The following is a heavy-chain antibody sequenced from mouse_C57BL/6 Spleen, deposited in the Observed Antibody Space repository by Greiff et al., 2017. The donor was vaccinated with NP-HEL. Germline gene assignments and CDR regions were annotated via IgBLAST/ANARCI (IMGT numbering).Heavy chain of an antibody. D-gene: IGHD1-1*01. CDR3: ARGGLPDYYGFYAMDY. V-gene: IGHV5-4*01. J-gene: IGHJ4*01. CDR1: GFTFSSYA. CDR2: ISDGGSYT. Sequence: EVQLQESGGGLVKPGGSLKLSCAASGFTFSSYAMSWVRQTPEKRLEWVATISDGGSYTYYPDNVKGRFTISRDNAKNNLYLQMSHLKSEDTAMYYCARGGLPDYYGFYAMDYWGQGTSVTVSS.